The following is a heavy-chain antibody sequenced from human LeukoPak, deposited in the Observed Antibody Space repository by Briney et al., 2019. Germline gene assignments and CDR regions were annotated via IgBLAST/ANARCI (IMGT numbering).Heavy chain of an antibody. CDR1: GFTFSNYW. CDR2: IKQDGSEK. Sequence: GGSLRLSCAASGFTFSNYWMSWVRRAPGKGLEWVANIKQDGSEKYYVDSMKGRFTIPRDNAKNSLYLQMNTLRAEDTAVYYCAREISSWYRTEGRFDPWGQGTLVTVSS. CDR3: AREISSWYRTEGRFDP. V-gene: IGHV3-7*01. D-gene: IGHD6-13*01. J-gene: IGHJ5*02.